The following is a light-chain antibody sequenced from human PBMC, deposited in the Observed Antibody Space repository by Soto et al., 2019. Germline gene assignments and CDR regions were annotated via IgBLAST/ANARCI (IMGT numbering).Light chain of an antibody. CDR1: QSVSSSY. J-gene: IGKJ1*01. CDR2: GAS. CDR3: QQYGSSPKT. Sequence: VMTQSPATRSASPGERATLSCMASQSVSSSYLAWYQQKPGQAPRLLIYGASSRATGIPDRFSGSGSGTDFTLTISRLEPEDFAVYYCQQYGSSPKTFGQGTKVDIK. V-gene: IGKV3-20*01.